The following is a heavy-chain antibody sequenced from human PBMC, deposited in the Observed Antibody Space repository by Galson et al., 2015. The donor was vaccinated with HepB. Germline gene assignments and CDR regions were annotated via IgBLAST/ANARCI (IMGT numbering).Heavy chain of an antibody. CDR3: ARDAHPLAMIVVGSPFDY. CDR2: ISAYNGNT. D-gene: IGHD3-22*01. CDR1: GYTFTSYG. Sequence: SVKVSCKASGYTFTSYGISWVRQAPGQGLEWMGWISAYNGNTNYAQKLQGRVTMTTDTSTSTAYMELRSLRSDDTAVYYCARDAHPLAMIVVGSPFDYWGQGTLVTVSS. V-gene: IGHV1-18*04. J-gene: IGHJ4*02.